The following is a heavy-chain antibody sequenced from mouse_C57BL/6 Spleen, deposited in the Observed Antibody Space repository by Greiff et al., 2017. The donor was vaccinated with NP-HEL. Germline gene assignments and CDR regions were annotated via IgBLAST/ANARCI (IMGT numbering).Heavy chain of an antibody. Sequence: QVQLKESGAELVRPGSSVKLSCKASGYTFTSYWMHWVKQRPIQGLEWIGNIDPSDSETHYNQKFKDKATLTVDKSSSTAYMQLSSLTSEDSAVYYCANSYYYGSSYENYAMDYWGQGTSVTVSS. V-gene: IGHV1-52*01. D-gene: IGHD1-1*01. CDR3: ANSYYYGSSYENYAMDY. CDR1: GYTFTSYW. CDR2: IDPSDSET. J-gene: IGHJ4*01.